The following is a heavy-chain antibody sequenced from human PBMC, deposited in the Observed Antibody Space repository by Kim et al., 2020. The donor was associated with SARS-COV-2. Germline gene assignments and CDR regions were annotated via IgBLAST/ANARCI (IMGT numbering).Heavy chain of an antibody. Sequence: KSRVTISVDTSKNQFSLKLSSVTAADTAVYYCARGVRGLLLWFGRNWFDPWGQGTLVTVSS. J-gene: IGHJ5*02. V-gene: IGHV4-34*01. CDR3: ARGVRGLLLWFGRNWFDP. D-gene: IGHD3-10*01.